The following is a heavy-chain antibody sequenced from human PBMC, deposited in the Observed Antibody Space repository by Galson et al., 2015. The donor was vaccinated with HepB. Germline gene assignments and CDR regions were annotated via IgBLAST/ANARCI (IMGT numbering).Heavy chain of an antibody. J-gene: IGHJ4*02. V-gene: IGHV3-21*01. CDR3: ARVYCSSTSCYYYFDY. CDR2: ISSSSSYI. CDR1: GFTFSSYS. Sequence: SLRLSCAASGFTFSSYSMNWVRQAPGKGLEWVSSISSSSSYIYYADSVKGRFTISRDNAKNSLYLQMNSLRAEDTAVYYCARVYCSSTSCYYYFDYWGQGTLVTVSS. D-gene: IGHD2-2*01.